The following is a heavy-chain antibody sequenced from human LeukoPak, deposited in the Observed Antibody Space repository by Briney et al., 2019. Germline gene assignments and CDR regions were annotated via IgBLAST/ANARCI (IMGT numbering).Heavy chain of an antibody. CDR2: IIPILGIA. Sequence: ASVKVSCKASGYTFSSYAISWVRQATGQGLEWMGRIIPILGIANYAQKFQGRVTITADKSTSTAYMELSSLRSEDTAVYYCARESTAVAGTGWFDPWGQGTLVTVSS. CDR1: GYTFSSYA. CDR3: ARESTAVAGTGWFDP. J-gene: IGHJ5*02. D-gene: IGHD6-19*01. V-gene: IGHV1-69*04.